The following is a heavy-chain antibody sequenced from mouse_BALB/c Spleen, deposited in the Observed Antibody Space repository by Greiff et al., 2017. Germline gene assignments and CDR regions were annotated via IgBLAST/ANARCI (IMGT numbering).Heavy chain of an antibody. D-gene: IGHD2-2*01. CDR1: GFTFSSYA. J-gene: IGHJ4*01. CDR3: ARGRGYACYAMDY. V-gene: IGHV5-6-5*01. Sequence: EVKLVESGGGLVKPGGSLKLSCAASGFTFSSYAMSWVRQTPEKRLEWVASISSGGSTYYPDSVKGRFTISRDNARNILYLQMISMRSEDTAMYYCARGRGYACYAMDYWGQGTSVTVSS. CDR2: ISSGGST.